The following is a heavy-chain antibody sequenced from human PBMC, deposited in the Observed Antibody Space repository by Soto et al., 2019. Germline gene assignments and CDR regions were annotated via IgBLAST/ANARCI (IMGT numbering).Heavy chain of an antibody. Sequence: ASVKVSCKASGGTLNNYAINWVRQAPGQGLEWMGGILPVSAPPDYTQKFQGRVSITADHSTSTVYMELSRLKSDDTAVYFCATDSNYDVSNSFWGQGTLVTVSS. CDR2: ILPVSAPP. D-gene: IGHD3-3*01. V-gene: IGHV1-69*13. CDR1: GGTLNNYA. CDR3: ATDSNYDVSNSF. J-gene: IGHJ4*02.